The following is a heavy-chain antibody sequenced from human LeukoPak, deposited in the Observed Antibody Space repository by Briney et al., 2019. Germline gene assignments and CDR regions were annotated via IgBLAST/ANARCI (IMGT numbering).Heavy chain of an antibody. CDR3: ARGEVYYYDSSGYYYYYYYMDV. V-gene: IGHV3-74*01. D-gene: IGHD3-22*01. CDR1: GFTFSSYW. CDR2: INSDGSST. J-gene: IGHJ6*03. Sequence: GGSLRLSCAASGFTFSSYWMHWVRQAPGKGLVWVSRINSDGSSTSYADSVKGRFTISRDNAKNTLYLQMNSLRAEDTAVYYCARGEVYYYDSSGYYYYYYYMDVWGQRDHGHRLL.